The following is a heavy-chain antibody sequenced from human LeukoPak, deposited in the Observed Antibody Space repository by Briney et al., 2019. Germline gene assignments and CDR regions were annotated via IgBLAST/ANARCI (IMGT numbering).Heavy chain of an antibody. CDR3: ATWAFYHGLDA. Sequence: GGSLRLSCTASGFTFGAYAMHWVRQAPGKGLEWVSLINKDGDATYYADSVNGRFTISRDNSKNFLYLQMNSLRSEDSALYYCATWAFYHGLDAWGQGTTVTVSS. CDR2: INKDGDAT. J-gene: IGHJ6*02. V-gene: IGHV3-43*02. D-gene: IGHD1-26*01. CDR1: GFTFGAYA.